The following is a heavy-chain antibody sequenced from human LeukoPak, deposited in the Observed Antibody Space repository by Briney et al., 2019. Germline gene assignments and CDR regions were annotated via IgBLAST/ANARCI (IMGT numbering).Heavy chain of an antibody. Sequence: GGSLRLSCAASGFTFSSYSMNWVRQAPGKGLEWVSSISSSSSYIYYADSVKGRFTISRGNAKNSLYLQMNSLRAEDTAVYYCATVNCGGDCYSPSYFDYWGQGALVTVSS. J-gene: IGHJ4*02. CDR3: ATVNCGGDCYSPSYFDY. CDR2: ISSSSSYI. CDR1: GFTFSSYS. D-gene: IGHD2-21*02. V-gene: IGHV3-21*01.